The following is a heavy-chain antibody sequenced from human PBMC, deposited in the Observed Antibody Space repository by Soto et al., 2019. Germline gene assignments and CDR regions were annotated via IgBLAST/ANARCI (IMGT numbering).Heavy chain of an antibody. CDR1: GGSFSGYY. Sequence: SETLSLTCAVYGGSFSGYYWSWIRQPPGKGLEWIGEINHSGSTNYNPSLKSRVTISVDTSKNQFSLKLSSVTAADTAVYYCARVLKGSSSSWYHYYYGMDVWGQGTTVTVSS. D-gene: IGHD6-13*01. V-gene: IGHV4-34*01. CDR2: INHSGST. J-gene: IGHJ6*02. CDR3: ARVLKGSSSSWYHYYYGMDV.